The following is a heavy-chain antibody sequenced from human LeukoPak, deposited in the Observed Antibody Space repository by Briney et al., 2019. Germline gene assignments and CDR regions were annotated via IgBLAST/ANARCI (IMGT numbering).Heavy chain of an antibody. J-gene: IGHJ4*02. D-gene: IGHD3-9*01. Sequence: SETLSLTCAVYGGSFSGYYWSWIRQPPGKGLEWIGYIYYSGSTNYNPSLKSRVTISVDTSKNQFSLKLSSVTAADTAVYYCARGDISYFDYWGQGTLVTVSS. CDR1: GGSFSGYY. CDR3: ARGDISYFDY. CDR2: IYYSGST. V-gene: IGHV4-34*11.